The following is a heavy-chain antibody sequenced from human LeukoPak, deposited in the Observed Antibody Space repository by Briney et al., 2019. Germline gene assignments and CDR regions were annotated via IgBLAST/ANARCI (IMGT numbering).Heavy chain of an antibody. Sequence: SQTLSLTCAISGDGVSRNSATWNWLRQSPSRGLEWLGRTYYRSKWYNDYAVSVKSRITINPDSSKNQFSLQLNSVTPEDTAVYYCARGTFGYDLWGQGTLVTVSS. CDR3: ARGTFGYDL. D-gene: IGHD3-22*01. V-gene: IGHV6-1*01. CDR1: GDGVSRNSAT. CDR2: TYYRSKWYN. J-gene: IGHJ5*02.